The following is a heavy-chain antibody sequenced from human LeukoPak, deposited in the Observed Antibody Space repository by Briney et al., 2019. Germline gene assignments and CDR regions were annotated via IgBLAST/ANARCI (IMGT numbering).Heavy chain of an antibody. V-gene: IGHV1-18*01. D-gene: IGHD6-13*01. CDR2: ISSNNGNT. CDR1: GYMFTTFG. J-gene: IGHJ4*02. Sequence: GASVKVSCKASGYMFTTFGFTWVRQAPGQGLEWMGWISSNNGNTNYAQKLQGRVTMTTDTSTSTAYMELRSLRSDDTAVYYCARVGYSSSWDFDYWGQGTLVTVSS. CDR3: ARVGYSSSWDFDY.